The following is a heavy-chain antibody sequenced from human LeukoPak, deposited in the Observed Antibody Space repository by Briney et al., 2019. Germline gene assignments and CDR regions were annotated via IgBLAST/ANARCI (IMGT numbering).Heavy chain of an antibody. CDR3: ARDGPIEGDFWTAPDY. D-gene: IGHD3-3*01. CDR1: GGSISSGGYY. Sequence: SQTLSLTCTVSGGSISSGGYYWSWIRQHPGKGLEWIGYIYYSGSTYYNPSLKSRVTISVDTSKNQFSLKLSSVTAADTAVYYCARDGPIEGDFWTAPDYWGQGTLVTVSS. V-gene: IGHV4-31*03. J-gene: IGHJ4*02. CDR2: IYYSGST.